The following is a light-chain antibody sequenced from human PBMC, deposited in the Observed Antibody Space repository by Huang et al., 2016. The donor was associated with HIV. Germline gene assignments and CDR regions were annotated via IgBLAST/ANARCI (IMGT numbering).Light chain of an antibody. J-gene: IGKJ3*01. CDR2: LGS. Sequence: IVMTQSPLSLPVTPGEPASISCRSSQSLLRNNGYNYLDWYLQRPGQSPQLLIYLGSNRASGVPDRFSGSGSGTNFTLKIRRVEADDLGTYYCMQGLQTPRVTFGPGTKVDIK. CDR3: MQGLQTPRVT. CDR1: QSLLRNNGYNY. V-gene: IGKV2-28*01.